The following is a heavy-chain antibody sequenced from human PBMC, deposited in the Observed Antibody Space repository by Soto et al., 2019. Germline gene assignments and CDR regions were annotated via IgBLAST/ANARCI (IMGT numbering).Heavy chain of an antibody. D-gene: IGHD3-16*01. CDR2: MTPNSGKT. CDR1: GYTFPSYD. Sequence: QVQLVQSGAEVKKPGASVKVACKASGYTFPSYDINWVRQATGQGLEWMGWMTPNSGKTGLAQKFQGGVTMTRNTSISTAYMELRSLRSEVTAVYYCAREGVRGMDVWGKGTTVTVSS. CDR3: AREGVRGMDV. V-gene: IGHV1-8*01. J-gene: IGHJ6*04.